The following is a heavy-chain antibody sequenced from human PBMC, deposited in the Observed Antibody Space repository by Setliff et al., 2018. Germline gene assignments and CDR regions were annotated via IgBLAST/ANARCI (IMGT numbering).Heavy chain of an antibody. CDR3: ARTPDGFLGDGYNLNTLGYFDP. D-gene: IGHD3-3*01. J-gene: IGHJ4*02. V-gene: IGHV4-39*07. CDR1: GDSISIRGHY. Sequence: SETLSLTCSVSGDSISIRGHYLGWIRQPPGQGLEWIGSVYYGAGTYYNPSLESRVTMSLDASKKQFSLKLSSVTAADTAVYYCARTPDGFLGDGYNLNTLGYFDPWGQGTLVTVSS. CDR2: VYYGAGT.